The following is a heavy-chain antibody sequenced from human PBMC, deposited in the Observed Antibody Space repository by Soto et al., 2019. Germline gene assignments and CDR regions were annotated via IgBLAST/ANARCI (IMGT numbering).Heavy chain of an antibody. CDR1: GYTFTSHA. Sequence: ASVKVSCKASGYTFTSHAMHWVRQAPGQGLEWMGIINPSGGSTSYAQKFQGRVTMTRDTSTSTVYMELSSLRSEDTAVYYCARVRHIQLWLRRDYYGMDVWGQGTTVTVSS. D-gene: IGHD5-18*01. V-gene: IGHV1-46*03. CDR3: ARVRHIQLWLRRDYYGMDV. J-gene: IGHJ6*02. CDR2: INPSGGST.